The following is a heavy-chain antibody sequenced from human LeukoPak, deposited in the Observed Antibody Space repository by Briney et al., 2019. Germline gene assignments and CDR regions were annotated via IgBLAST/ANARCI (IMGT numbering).Heavy chain of an antibody. CDR2: IYYSGSS. D-gene: IGHD4-17*01. Sequence: SETLSLTCTVSGGSISSGGYYWSWIRQHPGKGLEWIGYIYYSGSSYYTPSLKSRVTISVDTSKNQFSLKLSSVTAADTAVYYCARGGAYGVIDYWGQGTLVTVSS. CDR1: GGSISSGGYY. CDR3: ARGGAYGVIDY. V-gene: IGHV4-31*03. J-gene: IGHJ4*02.